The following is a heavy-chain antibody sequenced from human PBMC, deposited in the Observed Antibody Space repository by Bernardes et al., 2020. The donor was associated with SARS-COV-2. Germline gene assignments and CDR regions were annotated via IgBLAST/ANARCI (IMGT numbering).Heavy chain of an antibody. V-gene: IGHV1-18*01. J-gene: IGHJ4*02. CDR3: ARDPGYGRGYSGNDHDS. Sequence: ASVKVSCKASGYTFTSYGISWVRQAPGQGLEWMGWISADNGNTDYAQKLQGRVIMTTDTSTSTAYMELRSLRSDDTAVYFCARDPGYGRGYSGNDHDSWGQGTLVTGSS. CDR2: ISADNGNT. D-gene: IGHD5-12*01. CDR1: GYTFTSYG.